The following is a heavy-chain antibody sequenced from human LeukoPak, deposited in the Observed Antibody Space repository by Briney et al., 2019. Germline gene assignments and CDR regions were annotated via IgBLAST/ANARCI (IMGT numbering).Heavy chain of an antibody. CDR3: ARELGSSGYYLSWSNGCYYYGMDV. V-gene: IGHV3-64*01. J-gene: IGHJ6*02. CDR2: ISSNGGST. Sequence: GGSLRLSCAASGFTFSSYAMHWVRQAPGKGLEYVSAISSNGGSTYYANSVKGRFTISRDNSKNTLYLQMGSLRAEDMAVYYCARELGSSGYYLSWSNGCYYYGMDVWGQGTTVTVSS. D-gene: IGHD3-22*01. CDR1: GFTFSSYA.